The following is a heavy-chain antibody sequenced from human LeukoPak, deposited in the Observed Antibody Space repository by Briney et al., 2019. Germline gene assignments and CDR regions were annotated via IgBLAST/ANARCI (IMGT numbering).Heavy chain of an antibody. V-gene: IGHV4-38-2*02. D-gene: IGHD5-12*01. CDR1: GYSISSGCY. CDR2: IHNIGRT. Sequence: PSETLSLTCSVSGYSISSGCYWVWIRPPPGKGLERIGNIHNIGRTHYNPSLTSRVTISVDMSKNHLSLELRSVSAADTAVYFCARGGGSGGYDWGWFDSWGQGTLVTVSS. J-gene: IGHJ5*01. CDR3: ARGGGSGGYDWGWFDS.